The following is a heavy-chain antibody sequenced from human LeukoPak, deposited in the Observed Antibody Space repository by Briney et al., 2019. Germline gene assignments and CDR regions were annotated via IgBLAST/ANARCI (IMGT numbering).Heavy chain of an antibody. J-gene: IGHJ3*02. Sequence: WGSLRLSCAVSGFTFTNHWMHWVRQVPGEGLLWVSRINSDGRSTNYADSVKGRFTISRDNAKNTLYLQMNSLRAEDTAVYYCARDRVDTAMFDAFDIWGQGTMVTVSS. CDR3: ARDRVDTAMFDAFDI. CDR1: GFTFTNHW. CDR2: INSDGRST. V-gene: IGHV3-74*01. D-gene: IGHD5-18*01.